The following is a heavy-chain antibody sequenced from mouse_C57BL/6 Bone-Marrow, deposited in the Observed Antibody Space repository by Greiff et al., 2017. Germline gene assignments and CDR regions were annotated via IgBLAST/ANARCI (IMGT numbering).Heavy chain of an antibody. CDR1: GYTFTDYN. CDR2: INPNNGGP. J-gene: IGHJ1*03. V-gene: IGHV1-18*01. Sequence: EVQLQESGPELVKPGASVKIPCKASGYTFTDYNMDWVKQSHGKSLEWIGDINPNNGGPIYNQKFKGKATLTVDKSSSTAYMELRSLTSEDTAVYYCARDYGSSYSFYWYFDVWGTGTTVTVSS. CDR3: ARDYGSSYSFYWYFDV. D-gene: IGHD1-1*01.